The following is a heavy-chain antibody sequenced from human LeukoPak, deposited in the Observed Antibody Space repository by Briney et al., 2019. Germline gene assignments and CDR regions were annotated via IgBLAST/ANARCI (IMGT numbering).Heavy chain of an antibody. J-gene: IGHJ4*02. D-gene: IGHD2-2*01. Sequence: ASVKVSCKASGYTLTSDGMNWVRQAPGQGLQWMGWINTNTGNPTYAQGFTGRFVFSLDTSVSTAYLQISSLKAEDTAVYYCARALPGCYSTNCYGLDYWGQGTLVTVSS. V-gene: IGHV7-4-1*02. CDR3: ARALPGCYSTNCYGLDY. CDR1: GYTLTSDG. CDR2: INTNTGNP.